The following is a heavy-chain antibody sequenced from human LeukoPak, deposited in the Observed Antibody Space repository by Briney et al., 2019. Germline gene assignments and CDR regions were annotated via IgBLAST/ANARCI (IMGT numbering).Heavy chain of an antibody. CDR2: IGTTI. J-gene: IGHJ4*02. CDR1: GFTISDSY. Sequence: PAESLCLSCAASGFTISDSYMSWIRQAPGKGLECVSYIGTTIYYADSVKGRFTISRDNAKNSLFLQMNSLRAEDTAVYYCARDPRRGDGYNYDYWGQGTLVTVSS. D-gene: IGHD5-24*01. CDR3: ARDPRRGDGYNYDY. V-gene: IGHV3-11*01.